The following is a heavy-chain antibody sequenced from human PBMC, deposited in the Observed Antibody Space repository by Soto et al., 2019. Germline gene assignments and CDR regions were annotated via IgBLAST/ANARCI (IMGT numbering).Heavy chain of an antibody. Sequence: SETLSLTCTVSGGSISSGGYYWSWIRQPPGKGLEWIGSIYYSGSTYYNPSLKSRVTISVDTSKNQFSLKLSSVTAADTAVYYCARHVGEAVAGLHPYYFDYWGQGTLVTVSS. D-gene: IGHD3-16*01. CDR2: IYYSGST. V-gene: IGHV4-39*01. CDR3: ARHVGEAVAGLHPYYFDY. J-gene: IGHJ4*02. CDR1: GGSISSGGYY.